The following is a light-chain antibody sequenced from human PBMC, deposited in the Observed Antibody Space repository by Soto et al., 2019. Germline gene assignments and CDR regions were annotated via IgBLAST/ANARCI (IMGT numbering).Light chain of an antibody. CDR1: SSDIGAYNY. Sequence: QSVLTQPASVSVSPGQSITISCIGTSSDIGAYNYVSWYQQHPGKVPKLMIYEVTNRPSGLSNRSSGSKSGNTASLTISGLQTEDEADYFCSSYTSTSTLYVFGTGTKAT. CDR3: SSYTSTSTLYV. J-gene: IGLJ1*01. CDR2: EVT. V-gene: IGLV2-14*01.